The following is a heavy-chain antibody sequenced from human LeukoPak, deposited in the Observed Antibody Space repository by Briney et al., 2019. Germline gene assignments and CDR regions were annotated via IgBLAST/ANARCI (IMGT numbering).Heavy chain of an antibody. CDR2: IWYDGSNK. D-gene: IGHD1-26*01. CDR1: GFTFSSYG. Sequence: GGSLRLSCAASGFTFSSYGMHWVRQAPGKGLEWVAGIWYDGSNKYYADSVKGRFTISRDNSKNTLYLQMNSLRAEDTAVYYCAKTGRASYYYYYMDVWGKGTTVTVSS. V-gene: IGHV3-33*06. J-gene: IGHJ6*03. CDR3: AKTGRASYYYYYMDV.